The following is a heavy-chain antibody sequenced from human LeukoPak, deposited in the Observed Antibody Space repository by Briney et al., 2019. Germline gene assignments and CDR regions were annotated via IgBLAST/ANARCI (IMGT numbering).Heavy chain of an antibody. CDR1: GGSISSYY. CDR3: ARDLGSSSDY. CDR2: IYYSGST. D-gene: IGHD6-13*01. V-gene: IGHV4-59*01. Sequence: SVTLSLTCPVSGGSISSYYWSWIRQPPGQGLEWIGYIYYSGSTNYNPSLKSRVTISVDTSKNQFSLKLSSVTAADTAVYYCARDLGSSSDYWGQGTLVTVSS. J-gene: IGHJ4*02.